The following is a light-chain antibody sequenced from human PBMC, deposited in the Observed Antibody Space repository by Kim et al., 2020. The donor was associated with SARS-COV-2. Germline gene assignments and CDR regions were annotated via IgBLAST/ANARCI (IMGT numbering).Light chain of an antibody. V-gene: IGLV3-1*01. Sequence: VSPGKTASSTCSGAKLGDNSACWYHQKPGQSPVLFIDQDRKRHSGIPERFAGSNSGNTATLTISGTQAMDEADYYCQAWDSSTVVFGGGTQLT. J-gene: IGLJ2*01. CDR1: KLGDNS. CDR2: QDR. CDR3: QAWDSSTVV.